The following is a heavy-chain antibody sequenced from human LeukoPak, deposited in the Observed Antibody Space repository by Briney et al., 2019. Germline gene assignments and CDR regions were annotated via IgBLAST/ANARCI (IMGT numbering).Heavy chain of an antibody. Sequence: TSETLSLTCTASGGSITNYYWSWIRQPPGKGLEWIGYLYYTGSTNYNPSLKSRVTISVDMSKNQFSLKLRSMTAADTAVYYCARHGPGYSSVFDYWGQGTLVTVSS. CDR3: ARHGPGYSSVFDY. CDR1: GGSITNYY. CDR2: LYYTGST. J-gene: IGHJ4*02. V-gene: IGHV4-59*08. D-gene: IGHD6-19*01.